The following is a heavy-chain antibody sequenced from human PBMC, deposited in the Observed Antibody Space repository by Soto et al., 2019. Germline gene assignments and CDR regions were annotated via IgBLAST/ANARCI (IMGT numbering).Heavy chain of an antibody. D-gene: IGHD2-2*03. J-gene: IGHJ6*03. CDR1: GFTFSSYW. CDR3: ARETVGLDIVVVPAAMPYYYYYMDV. CDR2: IKQDGSEK. V-gene: IGHV3-7*01. Sequence: GGSLRLSCAASGFTFSSYWMSWVRQAPGKGLEWVANIKQDGSEKYYVDSVKGRFTISRDNAKNSLYLQMNSLRAEDTAVYYCARETVGLDIVVVPAAMPYYYYYMDVWGKGTTVTVSS.